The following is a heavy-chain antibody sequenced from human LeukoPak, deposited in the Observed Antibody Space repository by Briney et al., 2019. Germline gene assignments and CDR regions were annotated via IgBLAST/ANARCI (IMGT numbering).Heavy chain of an antibody. CDR2: IKQDGSEK. J-gene: IGHJ4*02. D-gene: IGHD4-17*01. CDR1: GFTFSSYW. Sequence: GGSLRLSCAASGFTFSSYWMSWVRQAPGKGLEWVANIKQDGSEKYYVDSVKGRFTISRDNAKNSLYLQMNSLRAEDTAVYYCASLLLAYGDYEPGFDYWGQGTLVTVCS. V-gene: IGHV3-7*01. CDR3: ASLLLAYGDYEPGFDY.